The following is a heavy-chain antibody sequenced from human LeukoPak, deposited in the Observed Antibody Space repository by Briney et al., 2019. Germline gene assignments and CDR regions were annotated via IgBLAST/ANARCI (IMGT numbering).Heavy chain of an antibody. V-gene: IGHV3-21*01. CDR1: GFTFSSYS. D-gene: IGHD6-13*01. CDR3: AAGHSSTWPIGDY. Sequence: PGGSLRLSCAASGFTFSSYSMNWVRQAPGKGLEWVSSISSSSSYIYYADSVKGRFTISRDNAKNSLYLQMNSLRAEDTAVYYCAAGHSSTWPIGDYWGQGTLVTVSS. CDR2: ISSSSSYI. J-gene: IGHJ4*02.